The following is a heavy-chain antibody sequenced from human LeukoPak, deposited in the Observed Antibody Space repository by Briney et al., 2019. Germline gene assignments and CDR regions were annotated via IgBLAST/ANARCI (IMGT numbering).Heavy chain of an antibody. CDR1: GYTFTKYY. CDR3: ARVLSDSTGWYHFDY. Sequence: ASVKVSCKASGYTFTKYYMHWVRQAPGQGLEWMGIIDPSGGSTSYAQTFQGRVTMTRDTPTSTFYMELSSLRSEDTAVYYCARVLSDSTGWYHFDYWGQGTLVTVSS. CDR2: IDPSGGST. J-gene: IGHJ4*02. D-gene: IGHD6-19*01. V-gene: IGHV1-46*01.